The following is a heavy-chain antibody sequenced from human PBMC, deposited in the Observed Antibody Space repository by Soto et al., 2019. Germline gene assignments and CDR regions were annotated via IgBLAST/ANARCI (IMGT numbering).Heavy chain of an antibody. D-gene: IGHD3-22*01. CDR2: IIPIFGTA. CDR3: ARANLNYYDSSGYYNFTFDY. CDR1: GGTFSSYA. Sequence: SVKVSCKASGGTFSSYAISWVRQAPGQGLEWMGGIIPIFGTANYAQKFQGRVTITADESTSTAYMELSSLRSEDTAVYYCARANLNYYDSSGYYNFTFDYWGQGTLVTVSS. V-gene: IGHV1-69*13. J-gene: IGHJ4*02.